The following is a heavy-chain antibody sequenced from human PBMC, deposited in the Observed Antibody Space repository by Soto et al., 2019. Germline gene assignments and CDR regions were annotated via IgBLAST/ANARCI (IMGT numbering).Heavy chain of an antibody. CDR3: ATKQLREREYYDMDL. J-gene: IGHJ5*02. D-gene: IGHD3-22*01. CDR1: GGTFSSYS. CDR2: IIPIFGSS. Sequence: QVQLVQSGAEVRKPGSSVKVSCKASGGTFSSYSLNWVRQAPGQGLEWLGGIIPIFGSSNYAQIFQGRLTITADTSTNTVFMRRTGLGSEDTAFYSSATKQLREREYYDMDLWGQGTLLTVSA. V-gene: IGHV1-69*06.